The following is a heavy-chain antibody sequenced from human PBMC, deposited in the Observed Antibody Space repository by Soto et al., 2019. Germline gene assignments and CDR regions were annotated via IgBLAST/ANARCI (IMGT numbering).Heavy chain of an antibody. V-gene: IGHV3-23*01. CDR2: ISGSGGST. CDR1: GFTFSSYA. D-gene: IGHD3-10*01. Sequence: EVQLLESGGGLVQPGGSLRLSCAASGFTFSSYAMSWVRQAPGKGLEWVSAISGSGGSTYYADSVKSRFTISRDNSKNTLYLQMNSLRAEDTAVYYCAKEPELWFGELNYYFDYWGQGTLVTVSS. J-gene: IGHJ4*02. CDR3: AKEPELWFGELNYYFDY.